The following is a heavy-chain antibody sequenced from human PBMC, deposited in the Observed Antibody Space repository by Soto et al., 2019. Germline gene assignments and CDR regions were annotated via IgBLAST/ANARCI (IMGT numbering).Heavy chain of an antibody. V-gene: IGHV3-23*01. Sequence: EVQLLESGGGLVQPGGSLRLSCAASEFTFTSNAMSWVRQAPGKGLEWVSGISDSGGSTYYADSVKGRFTISRDNSKNTLYLQMNSLRAEDTAIYYCEKSVTISLRGGWGRGANYYYFGMDVWGQGTTVTVSS. J-gene: IGHJ6*02. CDR3: EKSVTISLRGGWGRGANYYYFGMDV. CDR2: ISDSGGST. D-gene: IGHD3-16*01. CDR1: EFTFTSNA.